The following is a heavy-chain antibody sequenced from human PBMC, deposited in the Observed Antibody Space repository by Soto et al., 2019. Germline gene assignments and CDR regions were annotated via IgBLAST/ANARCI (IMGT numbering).Heavy chain of an antibody. CDR1: GFTFSSYG. CDR3: AKDLDSSSPLNWFDP. CDR2: ISYDGSNK. J-gene: IGHJ5*02. V-gene: IGHV3-30*18. Sequence: QVQLVESGGGVVQPGRSLRLSCAASGFTFSSYGMHWVRHAPGKGLEWVAVISYDGSNKYYADSVKGRFTISRDNSKNTLYLQMNSLRAEDTAVYYCAKDLDSSSPLNWFDPWGQGTLVTVSS. D-gene: IGHD6-13*01.